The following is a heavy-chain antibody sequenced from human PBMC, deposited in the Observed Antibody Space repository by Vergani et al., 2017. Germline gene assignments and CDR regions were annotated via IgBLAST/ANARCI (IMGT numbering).Heavy chain of an antibody. V-gene: IGHV1-3*01. Sequence: QVQLVQSGAEVKKPGASVKVSCKAYGYTFTSYAMHWVRQAPGQRLEWMGWINAGNGNTKYSQKFQGRVTITRDTSASTAYMELSSLRSEDTAVYYCASVNYYDSSGYYYFDYWGQGTLVTVSS. D-gene: IGHD3-22*01. CDR3: ASVNYYDSSGYYYFDY. J-gene: IGHJ4*02. CDR2: INAGNGNT. CDR1: GYTFTSYA.